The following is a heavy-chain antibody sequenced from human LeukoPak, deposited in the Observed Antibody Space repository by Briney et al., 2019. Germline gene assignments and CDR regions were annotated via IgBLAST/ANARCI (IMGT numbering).Heavy chain of an antibody. CDR3: TRDMTRGVVNY. V-gene: IGHV3-74*01. CDR1: GFTFSSYW. J-gene: IGHJ4*02. Sequence: GGSLRLSCAASGFTFSSYWMHWVRQAPGKGLVWVSRINKDGTSTTNADSVKGRFTISRDNAKNMLYLQMNSLRAEDTAVYYCTRDMTRGVVNYWGQGTLVTVSS. CDR2: INKDGTST. D-gene: IGHD3-10*01.